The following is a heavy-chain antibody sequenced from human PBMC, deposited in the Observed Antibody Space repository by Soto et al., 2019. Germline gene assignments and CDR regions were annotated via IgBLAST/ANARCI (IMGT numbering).Heavy chain of an antibody. CDR1: GVSISSGGYY. Sequence: SETLYLTCTVSGVSISSGGYYCSWIRPHPGKGLEWIGYIYYSGSTYYNPSLKSRVTISVDTSKNQFSLKLSSVTAADTAVYYCARVEAYYYDSSGYGPTYYFDYWGQGTLVTVSS. CDR3: ARVEAYYYDSSGYGPTYYFDY. CDR2: IYYSGST. J-gene: IGHJ4*02. V-gene: IGHV4-31*03. D-gene: IGHD3-22*01.